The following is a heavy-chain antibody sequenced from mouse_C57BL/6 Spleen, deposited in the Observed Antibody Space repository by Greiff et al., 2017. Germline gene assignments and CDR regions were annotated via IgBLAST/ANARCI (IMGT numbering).Heavy chain of an antibody. D-gene: IGHD1-3*01. V-gene: IGHV1-15*01. CDR2: IDPETGGT. Sequence: VQLQQSGAELVRPGASVTMSCKASGYTFTDYEMHWVKQTPVHGLEWIGAIDPETGGTAYNQKFKGKAILTADKSSSTAYMELRSLTSEDSAVYYCTRFHNDGDPYYWGQGTTLTVSS. J-gene: IGHJ2*01. CDR1: GYTFTDYE. CDR3: TRFHNDGDPYY.